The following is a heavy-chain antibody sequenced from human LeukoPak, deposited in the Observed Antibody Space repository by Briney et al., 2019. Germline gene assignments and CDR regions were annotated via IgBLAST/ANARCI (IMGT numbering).Heavy chain of an antibody. V-gene: IGHV3-7*02. CDR1: GFXFSNYW. CDR2: IKQDGSEK. CDR3: ATQRSGIFDY. Sequence: GGSLRLSCATSGFXFSNYWMAWVRQAPGKGLEWVANIKQDGSEKYYVDSVKGRFTLSRDNAKNSLFLQMNSLRVEDTAVYYCATQRSGIFDYWGQGTLVTVSS. D-gene: IGHD1-14*01. J-gene: IGHJ4*02.